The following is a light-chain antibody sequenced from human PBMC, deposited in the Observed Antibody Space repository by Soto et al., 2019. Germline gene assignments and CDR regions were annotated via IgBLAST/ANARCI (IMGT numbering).Light chain of an antibody. CDR2: GAS. CDR1: QSVSSN. J-gene: IGKJ3*01. CDR3: QQYKNWPPFT. Sequence: EIVMTQSPATLSVSPGERATLSCRASQSVSSNLAWYQQKPGQAPKLLIYGASTRATDIPARFSGSGSGTEFTLTISSMQSEDFAVYYCQQYKNWPPFTFGPGTKVDIK. V-gene: IGKV3-15*01.